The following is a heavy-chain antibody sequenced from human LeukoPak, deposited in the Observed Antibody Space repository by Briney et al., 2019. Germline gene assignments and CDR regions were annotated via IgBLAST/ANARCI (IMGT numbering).Heavy chain of an antibody. CDR2: IYSGGST. CDR3: ARGGPSSSWYPPVYGMDV. V-gene: IGHV3-53*01. J-gene: IGHJ6*02. CDR1: GFTVSSNY. Sequence: GGSLRLSCAASGFTVSSNYMSWVRQAPGKGLEWVSVIYSGGSTYYADSVKGRFTISRDNSKNTLYLQMNSLRAEDTAVYYCARGGPSSSWYPPVYGMDVWGQGTTVTVS. D-gene: IGHD6-13*01.